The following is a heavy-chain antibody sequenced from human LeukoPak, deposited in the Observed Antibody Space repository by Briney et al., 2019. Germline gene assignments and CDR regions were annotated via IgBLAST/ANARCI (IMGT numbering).Heavy chain of an antibody. D-gene: IGHD1-26*01. V-gene: IGHV3-23*01. CDR2: IGTSGGTT. J-gene: IGHJ4*02. CDR3: AKDWSCDS. CDR1: GFTFRSYA. Sequence: GGSLRLSCAASGFTFRSYAMSWVRQAPGRGLDWVSAIGTSGGTTHYADSVKGRFTISRDNSKNTLYLQMNSLRAEDTAVYYCAKDWSCDSWGQGTLVTVSS.